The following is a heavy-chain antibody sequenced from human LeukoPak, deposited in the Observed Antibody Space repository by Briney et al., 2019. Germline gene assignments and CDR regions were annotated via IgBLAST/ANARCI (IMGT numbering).Heavy chain of an antibody. CDR3: ARDSGVMRSGAALGHYYYMDV. CDR1: GGTFSSYA. CDR2: IIPIFGTA. D-gene: IGHD3-16*01. Sequence: ASVKVSCKASGGTFSSYAISWVRQAPGQGLEWMGGIIPIFGTANYAQKFQGRVTVTTDESTSTAYMELSSLRSEDTAVYYCARDSGVMRSGAALGHYYYMDVWGKGTTVTVSS. V-gene: IGHV1-69*05. J-gene: IGHJ6*03.